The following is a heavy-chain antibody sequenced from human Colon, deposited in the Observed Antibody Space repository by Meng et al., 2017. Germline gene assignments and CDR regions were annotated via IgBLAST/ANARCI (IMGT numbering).Heavy chain of an antibody. D-gene: IGHD5-18*01. CDR2: ISPNSGDT. V-gene: IGHV1-2*02. CDR3: ARIMSLWIQLWAFDY. J-gene: IGHJ4*02. Sequence: ASAPVSCKASGYTFTGYYMHWVRQAPGQGFEWMGWISPNSGDTYYVQKFQGRFTMTRDTSISTAYMELSRLRSDDTAFYYCARIMSLWIQLWAFDYWGQGTLVTVSS. CDR1: GYTFTGYY.